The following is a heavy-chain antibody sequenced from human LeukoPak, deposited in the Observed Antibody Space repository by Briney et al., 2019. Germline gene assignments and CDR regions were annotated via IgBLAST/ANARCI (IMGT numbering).Heavy chain of an antibody. Sequence: GGSLRLSCAASGFTFSDYYMSWIRQAPGKGLEWVSYISSSGSTIYYADSVKGGFTISRDNAKNSLYLQMNSLRADDTAVYYCARETYCSGGSCYKGNAFDIWGQGTMVTVSS. CDR2: ISSSGSTI. D-gene: IGHD2-15*01. V-gene: IGHV3-11*04. CDR1: GFTFSDYY. J-gene: IGHJ3*02. CDR3: ARETYCSGGSCYKGNAFDI.